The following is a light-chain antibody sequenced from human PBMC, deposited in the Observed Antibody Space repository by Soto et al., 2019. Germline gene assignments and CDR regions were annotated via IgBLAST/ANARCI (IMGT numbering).Light chain of an antibody. CDR3: LLSYSGARPVV. J-gene: IGLJ2*01. CDR2: DTS. Sequence: QAVVTQEPSLTVSPGGTVTLTCGSSTGAVTSGHYPYWFQQKPGQAPRTLIYDTSNKHSWTPARFSGSLLGGKAALTLSGAQPEDEAEYYCLLSYSGARPVVFGGGTMVTVL. CDR1: TGAVTSGHY. V-gene: IGLV7-46*01.